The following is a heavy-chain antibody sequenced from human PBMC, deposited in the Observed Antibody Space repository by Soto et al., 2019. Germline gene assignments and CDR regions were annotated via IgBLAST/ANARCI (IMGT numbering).Heavy chain of an antibody. V-gene: IGHV1-69*13. CDR1: GGTFSSYA. CDR2: IIPIFGTA. J-gene: IGHJ5*02. CDR3: ARGNSMYNWFDP. Sequence: GASVKVSCKASGGTFSSYAISWVRQAPGQGLEWMGGIIPIFGTANYAQKFQGRVTITADESTSTAYMELSSLRSEDTAVYYCARGNSMYNWFDPWGQGTLVTVSS.